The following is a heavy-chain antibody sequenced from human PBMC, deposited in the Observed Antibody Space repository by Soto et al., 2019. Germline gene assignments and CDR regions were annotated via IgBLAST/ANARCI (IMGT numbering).Heavy chain of an antibody. D-gene: IGHD3-3*01. V-gene: IGHV4-30-4*01. CDR1: GGSIISGDYY. Sequence: PSETLSLTCTVSGGSIISGDYYWMWIRQPPGKGLEWIGYIYYSGSTYYNPSLKSRVTISVDTSKNQFSLKLSSVTAADTAVYYCATDEDFSPSYSYGMDVWGQGTTVTVSS. CDR2: IYYSGST. CDR3: ATDEDFSPSYSYGMDV. J-gene: IGHJ6*02.